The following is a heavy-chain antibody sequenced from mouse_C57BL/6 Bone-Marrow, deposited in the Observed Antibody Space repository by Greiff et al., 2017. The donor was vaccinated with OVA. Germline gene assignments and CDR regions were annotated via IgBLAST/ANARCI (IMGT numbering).Heavy chain of an antibody. J-gene: IGHJ2*01. CDR1: GYTFTSYW. D-gene: IGHD1-1*01. V-gene: IGHV1-72*01. CDR3: ARSFITTVVATSYFDY. CDR2: IDPNSGGT. Sequence: QVQLQQPGAELVKPGASVKLSCKASGYTFTSYWMHWVKQRPGRGLEWIGRIDPNSGGTKDNEKFKSKATLTVDKPSSTAYMQLSSLTSEDSAVYYCARSFITTVVATSYFDYWGQGTTLTVSS.